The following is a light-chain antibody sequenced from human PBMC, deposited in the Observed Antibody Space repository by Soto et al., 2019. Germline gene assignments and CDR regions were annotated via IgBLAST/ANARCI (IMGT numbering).Light chain of an antibody. CDR1: QSVSNDF. CDR3: QQYGSSPPRT. Sequence: EIVLTQSPGILSLSPGERATLSCRASQSVSNDFLAWYQQKPGQAPRLLIYGASTRATDVPDRFSGSGSGADFTLSIGRLEPEDFAVYYCQQYGSSPPRTFGQGTKVEMK. CDR2: GAS. V-gene: IGKV3-20*01. J-gene: IGKJ1*01.